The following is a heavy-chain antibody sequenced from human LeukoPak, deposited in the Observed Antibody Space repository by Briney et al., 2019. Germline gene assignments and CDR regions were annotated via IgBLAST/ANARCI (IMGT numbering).Heavy chain of an antibody. Sequence: GGSLRLSCAASGFTFSSYSMNWVRQAPGKGLEWVSSISSSSSYIYYADSVKGRFTISRDNANNSLYLQMNSLRDEDTAVYYCAREYGSGSYLVYAFDIWGKGTMVTVSS. D-gene: IGHD3-10*01. V-gene: IGHV3-21*01. CDR3: AREYGSGSYLVYAFDI. CDR1: GFTFSSYS. J-gene: IGHJ3*02. CDR2: ISSSSSYI.